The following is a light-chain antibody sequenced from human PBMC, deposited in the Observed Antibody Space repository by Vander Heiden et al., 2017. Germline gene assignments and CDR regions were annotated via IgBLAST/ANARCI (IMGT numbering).Light chain of an antibody. Sequence: QSALTQPRSVSGSPGQSVPIPCTGTSSDVGGYNYVSWYQQHPGKAPKLMIYDVSKRPSGVPDRFSGSKSGNTASLTISGLHAEDEADYYCCSYAGSYISFGGGTKLTVL. CDR2: DVS. V-gene: IGLV2-11*01. J-gene: IGLJ2*01. CDR1: SSDVGGYNY. CDR3: CSYAGSYIS.